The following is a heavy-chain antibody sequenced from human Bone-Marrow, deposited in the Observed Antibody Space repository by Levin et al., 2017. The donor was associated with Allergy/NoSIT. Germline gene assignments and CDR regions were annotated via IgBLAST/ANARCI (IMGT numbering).Heavy chain of an antibody. CDR3: TTLHGGGYDVTPKDYYMDV. CDR2: IKSRTDGGTT. V-gene: IGHV3-15*01. D-gene: IGHD5-12*01. Sequence: GGSLRLSCAASEFTVINAWMTWVRQAPGKGLEWVGRIKSRTDGGTTDYAAPVKGRFSISRDDSKKTLYLHLNSLKTEDTAVYYCTTLHGGGYDVTPKDYYMDVWGKGTTVTVSS. CDR1: EFTVINAW. J-gene: IGHJ6*03.